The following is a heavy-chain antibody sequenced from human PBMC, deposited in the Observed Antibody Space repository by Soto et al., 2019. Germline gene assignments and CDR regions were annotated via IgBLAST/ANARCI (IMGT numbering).Heavy chain of an antibody. CDR1: GFTFSSYL. CDR2: IQQDGSEQ. Sequence: EVQLVESGGGLVQPGGSLRLSCAASGFTFSSYLISWVRQAPGKGLEWVANIQQDGSEQYYVDSVKGRFTISRDNAQNSLYLQMKSLRAEDTAVYYCARDLYIAAACNDYWGQGTLVTVSS. V-gene: IGHV3-7*01. J-gene: IGHJ4*02. CDR3: ARDLYIAAACNDY. D-gene: IGHD6-13*01.